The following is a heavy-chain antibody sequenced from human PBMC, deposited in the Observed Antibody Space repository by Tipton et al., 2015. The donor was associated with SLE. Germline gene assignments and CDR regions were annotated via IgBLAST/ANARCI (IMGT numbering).Heavy chain of an antibody. CDR1: GYTFTDYG. D-gene: IGHD5-12*01. J-gene: IGHJ4*02. V-gene: IGHV1-18*01. Sequence: QVQLVQSGPEVKKPGASVKVSCKASGYTFTDYGISWVRRAPGQGLEWMGWVSGYNGDTKYPQSFEIRIVVSRDISANTAYMELSSLTSEDTAIYYCARDQGYSGSWALDYWGQGTLVTVSS. CDR2: VSGYNGDT. CDR3: ARDQGYSGSWALDY.